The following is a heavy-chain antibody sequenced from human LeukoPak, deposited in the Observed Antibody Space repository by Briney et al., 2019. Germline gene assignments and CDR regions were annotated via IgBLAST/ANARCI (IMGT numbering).Heavy chain of an antibody. Sequence: ASVKVSCKASGFTFTSHYMHWVRQAPGQGLEWMGTINPSGGSTSYAQKFQGRVTMTRDTSTSTVYMELSSLRFEDTAVYYCARRRDGYNPLDYWGQGTLVTVSS. CDR1: GFTFTSHY. D-gene: IGHD5-24*01. CDR2: INPSGGST. CDR3: ARRRDGYNPLDY. J-gene: IGHJ4*02. V-gene: IGHV1-46*01.